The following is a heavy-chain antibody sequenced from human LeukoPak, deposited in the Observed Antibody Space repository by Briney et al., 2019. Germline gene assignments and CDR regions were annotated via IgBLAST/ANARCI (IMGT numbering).Heavy chain of an antibody. CDR1: GFTFSSYA. D-gene: IGHD1-14*01. CDR2: ISGCGGST. Sequence: PGGSLRLSCAASGFTFSSYAMSWVRQAPGKGLEWVSAISGCGGSTYYADSVKGRFTISRDNSKNTVYLQMTSLRPEDTALYFCVRDPQDVFQTTYLDYWGQGTLVTVSS. CDR3: VRDPQDVFQTTYLDY. V-gene: IGHV3-23*01. J-gene: IGHJ4*02.